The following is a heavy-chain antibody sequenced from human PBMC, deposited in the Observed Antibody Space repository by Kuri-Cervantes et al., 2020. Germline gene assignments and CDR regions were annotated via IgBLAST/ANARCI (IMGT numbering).Heavy chain of an antibody. CDR3: AGGEVVVVSGIGTFYMDV. CDR1: VYTFTSYA. J-gene: IGHJ6*03. Sequence: ASVNVSCKPSVYTFTSYAMQWVRQAPGQRLEWMGWINAGNGNTKYSQKFQGRVTITKDTYASTAYMELSSLRSEDTALYYCAGGEVVVVSGIGTFYMDVWGKGTTVTVSS. CDR2: INAGNGNT. D-gene: IGHD2-21*02. V-gene: IGHV1-3*01.